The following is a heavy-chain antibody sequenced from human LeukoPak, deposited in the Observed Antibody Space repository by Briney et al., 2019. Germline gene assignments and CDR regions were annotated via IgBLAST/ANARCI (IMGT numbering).Heavy chain of an antibody. CDR2: TYYRSTWYN. D-gene: IGHD2-2*01. Sequence: SQTLSLTCAISGDSASSNSVTWNWIRQSPSRGLEWLGRTYYRSTWYNDYAVSVRGRITVNPGTSKNQFSLHLNSVTPEDTAVYYCARRLTQYDCFDPWGQGILVTVSS. J-gene: IGHJ5*02. CDR1: GDSASSNSVT. CDR3: ARRLTQYDCFDP. V-gene: IGHV6-1*01.